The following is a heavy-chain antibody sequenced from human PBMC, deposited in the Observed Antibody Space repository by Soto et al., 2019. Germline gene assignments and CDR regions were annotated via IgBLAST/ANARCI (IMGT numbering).Heavy chain of an antibody. CDR2: ISATIGST. V-gene: IGHV3-23*01. Sequence: GSLRLSCAASGFTFSSSAMNWVRQAPGKGLEWVSGISATIGSTYYADSVKGRFTISRDNSKSMLYLQMNSLRAEDTAVYFCAKEAYSSGRPYYFDYWGQGTLVTVSS. J-gene: IGHJ4*02. CDR3: AKEAYSSGRPYYFDY. CDR1: GFTFSSSA. D-gene: IGHD6-19*01.